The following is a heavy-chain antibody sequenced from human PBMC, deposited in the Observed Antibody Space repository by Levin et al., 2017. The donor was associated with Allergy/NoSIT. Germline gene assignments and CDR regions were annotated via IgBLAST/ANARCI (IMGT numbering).Heavy chain of an antibody. CDR2: ISGSGGST. V-gene: IGHV3-23*01. J-gene: IGHJ4*02. CDR3: TETSTGGY. D-gene: IGHD2-2*01. CDR1: GFTFSSYA. Sequence: LSLTCAASGFTFSSYAISWVRQAPGKGLEWVSAISGSGGSTYYADSVKGRFTISRDNSKNTLYLQMNSLRAEDTALYYCTETSTGGYWGQGTLVTVSS.